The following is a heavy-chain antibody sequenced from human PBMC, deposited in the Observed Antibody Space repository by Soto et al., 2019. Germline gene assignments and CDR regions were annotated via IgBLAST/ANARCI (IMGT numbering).Heavy chain of an antibody. J-gene: IGHJ6*02. CDR2: IYYSGST. CDR3: ARDFAAIAAAGTIGGMDV. Sequence: PSETLSLTCTVSGGSISSYYWSWIRQPPGKGLEWIGYIYYSGSTNYNPSLKSRVTISVDTSKNQFSLKLSSVTAADTAVYYCARDFAAIAAAGTIGGMDVWGQGTTVTVSS. CDR1: GGSISSYY. V-gene: IGHV4-59*01. D-gene: IGHD6-13*01.